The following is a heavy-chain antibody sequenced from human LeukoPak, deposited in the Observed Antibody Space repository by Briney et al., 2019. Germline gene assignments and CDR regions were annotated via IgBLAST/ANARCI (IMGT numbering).Heavy chain of an antibody. D-gene: IGHD2-8*01. CDR1: GFTFDDYA. CDR2: ISWNGAKI. V-gene: IGHV3-9*01. CDR3: AKETHSTMVPGYAFDI. Sequence: PGGSLRLSCAASGFTFDDYAIHWVRQAPGKGLEWVSGISWNGAKIVYADSVKGRFTISRDNAKNSLYLQMDSLGTEDTALYYCAKETHSTMVPGYAFDIWGQGTMVTVSS. J-gene: IGHJ3*02.